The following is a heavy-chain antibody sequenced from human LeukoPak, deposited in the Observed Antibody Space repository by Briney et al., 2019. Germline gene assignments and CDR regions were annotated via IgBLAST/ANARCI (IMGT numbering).Heavy chain of an antibody. J-gene: IGHJ5*02. CDR1: GYTFTGYY. Sequence: ASVKVSCKASGYTFTGYYMHWVRQAPGQGLEWMGWINPNSGGTNYAQKFQGRVTMTRDTSISTAYMELSSLKSEDAAVYYCAREVSYYGDYGGTWFDPWGQGTLVTVSS. CDR2: INPNSGGT. V-gene: IGHV1-2*02. CDR3: AREVSYYGDYGGTWFDP. D-gene: IGHD4-17*01.